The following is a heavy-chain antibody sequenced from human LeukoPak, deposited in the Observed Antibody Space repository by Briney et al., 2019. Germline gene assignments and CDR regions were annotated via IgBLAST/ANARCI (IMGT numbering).Heavy chain of an antibody. CDR3: ARENYYDSSGYSEGMDV. Sequence: SETLSLTCSVSGGSISSSHYYWGWIRQPPGKGLQWIGRVYYSGSTYYSPSLKSRVTISVDTSKNQSSLKLSSVTAADTAVYYCARENYYDSSGYSEGMDVWGQGTTVTV. V-gene: IGHV4-39*07. CDR1: GGSISSSHYY. CDR2: VYYSGST. J-gene: IGHJ6*02. D-gene: IGHD3-22*01.